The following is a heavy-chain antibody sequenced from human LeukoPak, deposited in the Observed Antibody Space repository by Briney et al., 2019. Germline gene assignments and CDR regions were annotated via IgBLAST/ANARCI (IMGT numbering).Heavy chain of an antibody. V-gene: IGHV3-21*06. CDR3: VRVGRLLWFGL. J-gene: IGHJ4*02. CDR1: GFTFSTFA. CDR2: ITGSGPYI. D-gene: IGHD3-10*01. Sequence: GGSLRLSCAASGFTFSTFAMHWVRLSPGKGLEWVSSITGSGPYILYADSVKRRFTISRDNTKNLLYLEMNSLRAEDTAVYYCVRVGRLLWFGLWGQGTLVTVSS.